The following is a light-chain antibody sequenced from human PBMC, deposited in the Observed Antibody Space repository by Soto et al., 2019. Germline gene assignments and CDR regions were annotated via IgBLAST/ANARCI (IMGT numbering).Light chain of an antibody. Sequence: QSVLTQPPSASGSPGQSVTISCTGTSSDIGLYNYVSWYQQLPGKAPKLMIYEVTKRPSGVPDRFSGSKSGNTASLTVSGLQAEDEADYYCSSYAGSINFVVFGGGTQLTVL. V-gene: IGLV2-8*01. CDR1: SSDIGLYNY. J-gene: IGLJ2*01. CDR2: EVT. CDR3: SSYAGSINFVV.